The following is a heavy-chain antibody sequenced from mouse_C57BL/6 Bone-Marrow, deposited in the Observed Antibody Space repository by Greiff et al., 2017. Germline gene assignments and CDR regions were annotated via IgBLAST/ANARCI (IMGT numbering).Heavy chain of an antibody. CDR3: ARLYYYGSSYDWYFDV. Sequence: VQLQQSGPVLVKPGASVKMSCKASGYTFTDYYMNWVKQSHGKSLEWIGVINPYNGGTSYNQKFKGKATLTVDKSSSTAYMELNSLTSEDSAVYYCARLYYYGSSYDWYFDVWGTGTTVTVSS. D-gene: IGHD1-1*01. CDR1: GYTFTDYY. V-gene: IGHV1-19*01. J-gene: IGHJ1*03. CDR2: INPYNGGT.